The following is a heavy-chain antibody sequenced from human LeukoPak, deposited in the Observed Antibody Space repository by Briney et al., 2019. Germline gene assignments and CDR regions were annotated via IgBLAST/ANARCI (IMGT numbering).Heavy chain of an antibody. V-gene: IGHV4-4*07. CDR1: GGSISSYY. J-gene: IGHJ3*02. CDR3: ARALTGYRSELDAFDI. Sequence: PSETLSLTCTVSGGSISSYYWSWIRQPAGKGLEWIGRIYTSGSTNYNPSLKSRVTMSVDTSKNQFSLKLSSVTAADTAVYYCARALTGYRSELDAFDIWGQGTMVTVSS. D-gene: IGHD6-25*01. CDR2: IYTSGST.